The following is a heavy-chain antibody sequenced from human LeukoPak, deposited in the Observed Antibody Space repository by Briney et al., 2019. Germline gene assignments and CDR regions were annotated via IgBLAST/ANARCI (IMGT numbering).Heavy chain of an antibody. J-gene: IGHJ6*03. D-gene: IGHD6-13*01. CDR1: GFTFSSYG. Sequence: PGGSLRLSCAASGFTFSSYGMHWVRQAPGKGLEWVVFIRYDGSNKYYADSVKGRFTISRDNSKNTLFLQMNSLRAEDTAVYLCARDYSSSWSFPNYYYMDVWGKGTTVTVSS. CDR3: ARDYSSSWSFPNYYYMDV. V-gene: IGHV3-30*02. CDR2: IRYDGSNK.